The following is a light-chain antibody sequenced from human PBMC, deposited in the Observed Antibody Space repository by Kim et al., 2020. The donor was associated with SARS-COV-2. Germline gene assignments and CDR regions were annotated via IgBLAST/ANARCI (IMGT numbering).Light chain of an antibody. V-gene: IGKV3-11*01. CDR2: EAS. CDR3: QQRRNWPGST. CDR1: QSVSSN. Sequence: WTPGQGPALYRGASQSVSSNLAWNQRKPAKAPRLFINEASNRATGIPAGSRGSGSGTEFTLPTSGLGLEDLAVYYGQQRRNWPGSTLGQGTKLEI. J-gene: IGKJ2*02.